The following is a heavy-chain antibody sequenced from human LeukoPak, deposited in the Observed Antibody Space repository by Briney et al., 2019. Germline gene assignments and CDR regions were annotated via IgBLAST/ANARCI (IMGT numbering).Heavy chain of an antibody. CDR1: GFTVSTYY. CDR2: ISSSSSYI. J-gene: IGHJ6*03. Sequence: PGGSLRLSCAVSGFTVSTYYMTWVRQVPGKGLEWVSSISSSSSYIYYADSVKGRFTISRDNAKNSLYLQMNSLRAEDTAVYYCARDLWHIARYGHYMDVWGKGTTVTISS. D-gene: IGHD2-21*01. CDR3: ARDLWHIARYGHYMDV. V-gene: IGHV3-21*01.